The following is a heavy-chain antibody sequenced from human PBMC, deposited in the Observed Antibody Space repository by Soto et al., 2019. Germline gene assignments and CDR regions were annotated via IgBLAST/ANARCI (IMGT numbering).Heavy chain of an antibody. CDR3: ARSRIAARRGAFDI. CDR2: IWYDGSNK. Sequence: GGSLRLSCAASGFTFSSYGMHWVRQAPGKGLEWVAVIWYDGSNKYYADSVKGRFTISRDNSKSTLYLQMNSLRAEDTAVYYCARSRIAARRGAFDIWGQGTMVTVSS. V-gene: IGHV3-33*01. CDR1: GFTFSSYG. J-gene: IGHJ3*02. D-gene: IGHD6-6*01.